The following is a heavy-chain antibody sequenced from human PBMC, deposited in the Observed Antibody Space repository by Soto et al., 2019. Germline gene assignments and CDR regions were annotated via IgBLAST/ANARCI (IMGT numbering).Heavy chain of an antibody. D-gene: IGHD5-18*01. CDR3: AKDHGGYSYGFASDNWFDP. J-gene: IGHJ5*02. V-gene: IGHV1-46*01. Sequence: GASVKVSCKASGYTFTSYYMHWVRQAPGQGLEWMGIINPSGGSTSYAQKFQGRVTMTRDTSTSTVYMELNSLRTEDTALYYCAKDHGGYSYGFASDNWFDPWGQGTLVTVSS. CDR1: GYTFTSYY. CDR2: INPSGGST.